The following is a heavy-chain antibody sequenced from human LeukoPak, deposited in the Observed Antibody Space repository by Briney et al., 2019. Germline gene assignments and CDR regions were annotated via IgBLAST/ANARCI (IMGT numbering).Heavy chain of an antibody. J-gene: IGHJ6*03. CDR2: INPNSGGT. V-gene: IGHV1-2*02. D-gene: IGHD4-11*01. CDR3: ARGADSNYVDYYYMDV. CDR1: GYTFTGYY. Sequence: ASVKVSCKASGYTFTGYYMHWVRQAPGQGLEWMGWINPNSGGTNYAQKFQGRVTMTRDTSISTAYMELSRLRSDDTAVYYCARGADSNYVDYYYMDVWGKGATVTVSS.